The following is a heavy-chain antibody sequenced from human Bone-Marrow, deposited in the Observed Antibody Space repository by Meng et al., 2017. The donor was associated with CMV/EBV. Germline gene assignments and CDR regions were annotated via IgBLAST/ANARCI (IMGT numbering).Heavy chain of an antibody. J-gene: IGHJ1*01. V-gene: IGHV4-34*01. CDR1: GGSFSGYY. Sequence: SETLSLTCAVYGGSFSGYYWSWIRQPPGKGLEWIGEINHSGSTNYNPSLKSRVTISVDTSKNQSSLKLSSVTAADTAVYCCAKRVSSVGAISDWGQGPLVPVSS. CDR3: AKRVSSVGAISD. CDR2: INHSGST. D-gene: IGHD1-26*01.